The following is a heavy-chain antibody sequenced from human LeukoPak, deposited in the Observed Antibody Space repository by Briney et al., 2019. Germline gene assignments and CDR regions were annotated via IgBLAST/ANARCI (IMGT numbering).Heavy chain of an antibody. Sequence: GGSLRLSCAASGFSVSSNYMSWVRQAPGKGLEWVSIIYSGGSTYYADSMKGRFTISRDNSKNTPFLQMSSLRVEDTAVYYGARDVDYYDSGSREIQIHYWGQGTLVTVSS. CDR1: GFSVSSNY. CDR3: ARDVDYYDSGSREIQIHY. V-gene: IGHV3-66*01. CDR2: IYSGGST. D-gene: IGHD3-10*01. J-gene: IGHJ4*02.